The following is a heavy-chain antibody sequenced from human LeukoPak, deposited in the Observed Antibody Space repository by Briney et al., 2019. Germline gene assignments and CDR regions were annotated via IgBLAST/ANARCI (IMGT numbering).Heavy chain of an antibody. J-gene: IGHJ3*02. Sequence: SETLSLTCTVSGGSISPYYWSWIRQPPGRGLEWIGYIYNSGGTNYNPSLKSRVTISIDTSKNQFFLKVTSLTAADTAVYYCARSETITPNAFDIWGQGAMVTVSS. V-gene: IGHV4-59*12. CDR3: ARSETITPNAFDI. CDR2: IYNSGGT. CDR1: GGSISPYY. D-gene: IGHD5-12*01.